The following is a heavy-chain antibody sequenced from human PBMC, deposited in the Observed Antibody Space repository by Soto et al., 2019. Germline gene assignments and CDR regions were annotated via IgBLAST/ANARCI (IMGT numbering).Heavy chain of an antibody. Sequence: GASVKVSCKASGYTFTSYDINRVRQTAGQGLEWMGWMSPKTANTGYAQKFQGRVTMTRSTSISTAYMELSSLTSEDTAVYYCTGGPPNWGFDSWGQGTPVTVSS. V-gene: IGHV1-8*01. CDR2: MSPKTANT. D-gene: IGHD7-27*01. J-gene: IGHJ5*01. CDR1: GYTFTSYD. CDR3: TGGPPNWGFDS.